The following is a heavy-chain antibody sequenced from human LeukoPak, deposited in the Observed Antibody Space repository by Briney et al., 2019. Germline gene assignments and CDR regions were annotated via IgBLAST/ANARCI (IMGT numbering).Heavy chain of an antibody. CDR2: TKSKTDGGTT. J-gene: IGHJ4*02. Sequence: PGGSLRLSCTASGFTFRNAWMTWFRQAPGKGLEWVGRTKSKTDGGTTDYAAPVKGRFSISRDDSKSTLYLQMNSLKTVDTAVYYCTSDRHSGYDRHFDSWGQGTQVTVSS. CDR1: GFTFRNAW. V-gene: IGHV3-15*01. CDR3: TSDRHSGYDRHFDS. D-gene: IGHD5-12*01.